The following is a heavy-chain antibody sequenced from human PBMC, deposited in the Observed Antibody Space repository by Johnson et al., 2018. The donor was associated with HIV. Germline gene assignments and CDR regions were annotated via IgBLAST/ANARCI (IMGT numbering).Heavy chain of an antibody. J-gene: IGHJ3*02. CDR1: GFTVSSNY. V-gene: IGHV3-30*03. CDR2: ISYDGSKK. Sequence: QVQLVESGGGLIQPGGSLRLSCAASGFTVSSNYMSWVRQAPGKGLEWVAVISYDGSKKYYADSVKGRFTISRDNSKNTLYLQRNSLRAEDTAVYYCARDLWGVGAFDIWGQGTMVTVSS. CDR3: ARDLWGVGAFDI. D-gene: IGHD2-21*01.